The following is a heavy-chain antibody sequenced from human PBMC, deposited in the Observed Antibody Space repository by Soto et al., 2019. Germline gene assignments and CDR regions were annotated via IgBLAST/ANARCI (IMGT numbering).Heavy chain of an antibody. CDR3: ARGKRYTNDY. CDR2: MSPNSGRT. Sequence: QVQLVQSGAEVKKPGASVKVSCKASGYTFSNYDINWVRQATGQGLEWMGWMSPNSGRTGYAQKFQGRVTMTRNTSSSTAYMELSSPRSEDTAVYYCARGKRYTNDYWGQGTLVTVSS. J-gene: IGHJ4*02. D-gene: IGHD2-2*02. V-gene: IGHV1-8*01. CDR1: GYTFSNYD.